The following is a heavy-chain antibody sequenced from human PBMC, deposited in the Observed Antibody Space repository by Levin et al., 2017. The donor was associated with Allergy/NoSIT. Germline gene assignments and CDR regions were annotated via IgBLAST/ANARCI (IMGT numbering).Heavy chain of an antibody. CDR2: IHYSGST. J-gene: IGHJ5*02. V-gene: IGHV4-39*01. D-gene: IGHD3-10*01. Sequence: SETLSLTCTVSGGSISSSTYYWGWIRQTPGKGLEWIGSIHYSGSTYYNPSLKSRVTISVHTSKNEFSLKLSFLTAADTAVYYCARTFNMGKDCFDPWGKGSLVTVSS. CDR1: GGSISSSTYY. CDR3: ARTFNMGKDCFDP.